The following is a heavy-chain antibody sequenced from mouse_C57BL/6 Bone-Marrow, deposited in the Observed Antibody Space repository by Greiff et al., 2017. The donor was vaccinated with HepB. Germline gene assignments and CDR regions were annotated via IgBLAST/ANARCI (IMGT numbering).Heavy chain of an antibody. CDR3: AFYYSNYYYAMDY. J-gene: IGHJ4*01. CDR2: IYPRSGNT. Sequence: QVQLQQSGAELARPGASVKLSCKASGYTFTSYGISWVKQRTGQGLEWIGEIYPRSGNTYYNEKFKGKATLTADKSSSTAYMELRRLTSEDSAVYFCAFYYSNYYYAMDYWGQGTSVTVSS. CDR1: GYTFTSYG. V-gene: IGHV1-81*01. D-gene: IGHD2-5*01.